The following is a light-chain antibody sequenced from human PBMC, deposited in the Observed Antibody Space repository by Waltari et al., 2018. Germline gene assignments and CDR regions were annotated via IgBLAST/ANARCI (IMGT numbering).Light chain of an antibody. Sequence: QSALTQPPSASGSPGQSVTISCTGTSSDVGDSNFVSWYQQHPGKAPKLMIYDVSKRPSGVPDRFSGSKSGNTASLTVSGLQAGDEADYYCSSYAGSNNVFGTGTKVTVL. V-gene: IGLV2-8*01. CDR3: SSYAGSNNV. J-gene: IGLJ1*01. CDR2: DVS. CDR1: SSDVGDSNF.